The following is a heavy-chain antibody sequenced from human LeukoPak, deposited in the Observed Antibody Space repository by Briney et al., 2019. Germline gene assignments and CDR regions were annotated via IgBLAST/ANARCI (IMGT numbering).Heavy chain of an antibody. V-gene: IGHV3-33*06. CDR3: AKDPIYDSSGYYYPLIGWFDP. Sequence: GRSLRLSCAASGFTFSSYGMHWVRQAPGKGLEWVAVIWYDGSNKYYADSVKGRFTISRDNSKNTLYLQMNSLRAEDTAVYYCAKDPIYDSSGYYYPLIGWFDPWGQGTLVTVSS. J-gene: IGHJ5*02. CDR1: GFTFSSYG. CDR2: IWYDGSNK. D-gene: IGHD3-22*01.